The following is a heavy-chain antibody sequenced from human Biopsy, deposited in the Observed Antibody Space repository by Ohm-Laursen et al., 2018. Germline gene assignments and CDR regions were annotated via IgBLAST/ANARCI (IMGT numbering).Heavy chain of an antibody. CDR1: GGSFTGHY. D-gene: IGHD4-23*01. CDR2: ISHTGYT. J-gene: IGHJ4*02. V-gene: IGHV4-59*11. Sequence: SETLSLTCTVSGGSFTGHYWTWIRQPPGKGLEWIGHISHTGYTSYKSSLKSRVTISLDTSRKHFSLRLSSLTAADTAVYYCARGSNDFGGLYFPRWGQGTLVTVSS. CDR3: ARGSNDFGGLYFPR.